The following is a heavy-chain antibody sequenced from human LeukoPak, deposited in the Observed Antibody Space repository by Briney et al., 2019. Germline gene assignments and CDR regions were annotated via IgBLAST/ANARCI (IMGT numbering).Heavy chain of an antibody. D-gene: IGHD4-11*01. J-gene: IGHJ4*02. V-gene: IGHV1-2*02. CDR1: GYTFTNYY. Sequence: ATVKVSCKASGYTFTNYYIHWVRQAPGQGLEWMGWINPNSGGTNYAQKFQGRVTMTRDTSISTAYMELSRLTSDDTAVYYCAKGAIVRDYSNSDYWGQGTLLTVSS. CDR2: INPNSGGT. CDR3: AKGAIVRDYSNSDY.